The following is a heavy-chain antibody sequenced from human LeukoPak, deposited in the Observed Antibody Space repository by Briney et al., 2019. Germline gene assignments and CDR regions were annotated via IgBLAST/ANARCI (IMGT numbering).Heavy chain of an antibody. D-gene: IGHD1-26*01. CDR2: IYSGGST. V-gene: IGHV3-53*01. J-gene: IGHJ4*02. Sequence: GSLRLSCAASGFTVSSNHMTWVRQAPGKGLEWVSIIYSGGSTSYADSVKGRFTISRDNSKNTLYLQMNSLRAEDTAVYYCARDVVGATYFDWGQGTLVTVSS. CDR3: ARDVVGATYFD. CDR1: GFTVSSNH.